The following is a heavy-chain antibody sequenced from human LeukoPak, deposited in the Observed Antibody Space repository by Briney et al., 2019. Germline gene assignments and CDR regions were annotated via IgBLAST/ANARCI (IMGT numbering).Heavy chain of an antibody. CDR1: GGTFSSYA. Sequence: ASVKVSCKASGGTFSSYAISWVRQAPGQGLEWMGWISAYNGNTNYAQKLQGRVTMTTDTSTSTAYMELRSLRSDDTAVYYCASLVAAAGRNWFDPWGQGTLVTVSS. CDR3: ASLVAAAGRNWFDP. D-gene: IGHD6-13*01. CDR2: ISAYNGNT. J-gene: IGHJ5*02. V-gene: IGHV1-18*01.